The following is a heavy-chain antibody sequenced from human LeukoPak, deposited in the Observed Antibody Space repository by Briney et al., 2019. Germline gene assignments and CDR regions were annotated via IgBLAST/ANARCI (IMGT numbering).Heavy chain of an antibody. CDR2: ISSSGSTI. J-gene: IGHJ4*02. CDR1: GFTFSDSY. CDR3: ARDYPAYYDFWSGYNDY. D-gene: IGHD3-3*01. V-gene: IGHV3-11*01. Sequence: GGSLRLSCAASGFTFSDSYMSWIRQAPGKGLEWVSYISSSGSTIYYADSVKGRFTISRDNAKNSLYLQMNSLRAEDTAVYYCARDYPAYYDFWSGYNDYWGQGTLVTVSS.